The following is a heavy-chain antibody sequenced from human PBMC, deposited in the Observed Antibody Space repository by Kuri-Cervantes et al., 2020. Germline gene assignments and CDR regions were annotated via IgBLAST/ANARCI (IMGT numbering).Heavy chain of an antibody. CDR2: INPNSGGT. J-gene: IGHJ6*02. Sequence: ASVKVSCKASGYTFTGYYMHWVRQAPEQGLEWMGWINPNSGGTNYAQKFQGWVTMTRDTSISTAYMELSRLRSDDTAVYYCARGLPYSSSWPDYYYYGMDVWGQGTTVTVSS. CDR1: GYTFTGYY. CDR3: ARGLPYSSSWPDYYYYGMDV. D-gene: IGHD6-13*01. V-gene: IGHV1-2*04.